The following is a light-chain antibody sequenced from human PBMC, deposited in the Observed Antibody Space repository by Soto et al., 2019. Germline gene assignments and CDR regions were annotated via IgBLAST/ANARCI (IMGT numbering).Light chain of an antibody. Sequence: EIVLTQSPVTLSLSPGERATLSCRARQSVSNYLAWYQQKPGQAPRLLIYDASNRATGIPARFSGSGSGTDFTLTISSLEPEDFAVYYCQQRSDWPLTFGGGTKVEIK. CDR1: QSVSNY. CDR3: QQRSDWPLT. V-gene: IGKV3-11*01. J-gene: IGKJ4*01. CDR2: DAS.